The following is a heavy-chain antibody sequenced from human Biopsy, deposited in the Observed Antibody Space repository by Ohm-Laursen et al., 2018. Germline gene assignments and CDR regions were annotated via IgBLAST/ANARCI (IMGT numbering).Heavy chain of an antibody. D-gene: IGHD6-19*01. CDR3: AREQPALSGGGSWFDS. V-gene: IGHV3-30*03. CDR1: GFTFRTYG. J-gene: IGHJ5*01. Sequence: SLRLSCSASGFTFRTYGMHWVRLAPGKGLEWVAVISYDQITKHYADSVRGRFTISRDNSKNTLYLQVNSLRAEDTAVYFCAREQPALSGGGSWFDSWGQGTLVIVSS. CDR2: ISYDQITK.